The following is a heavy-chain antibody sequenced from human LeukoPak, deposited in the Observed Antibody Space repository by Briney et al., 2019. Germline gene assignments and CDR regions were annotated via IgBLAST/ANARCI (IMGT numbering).Heavy chain of an antibody. J-gene: IGHJ6*03. Sequence: SETLSLTCTVSGDSISSYYWTWIRQPAGKGLEWIGRIYASGTTNYNPSLKSRVTMSVDTSKNQFSLKVSSVTAADTAVYYCARAIGEYSSSWRHYYYYYMDVWGKGTTVTVS. V-gene: IGHV4-4*07. CDR3: ARAIGEYSSSWRHYYYYYMDV. CDR2: IYASGTT. CDR1: GDSISSYY. D-gene: IGHD6-13*01.